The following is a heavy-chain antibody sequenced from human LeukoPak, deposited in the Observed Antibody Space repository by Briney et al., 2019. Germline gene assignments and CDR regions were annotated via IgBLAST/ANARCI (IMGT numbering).Heavy chain of an antibody. D-gene: IGHD4-23*01. J-gene: IGHJ3*02. CDR2: INPNSGGT. V-gene: IGHV1-2*02. Sequence: ASVKVSCKASGYTFTGYYMHWVRQAPGQGLEGMGWINPNSGGTNYAQKFQGRVTMTRDTSISTAYMELSRLRSDDTAVYYCACSTTVVEAFDIWGQGTMVTVSS. CDR1: GYTFTGYY. CDR3: ACSTTVVEAFDI.